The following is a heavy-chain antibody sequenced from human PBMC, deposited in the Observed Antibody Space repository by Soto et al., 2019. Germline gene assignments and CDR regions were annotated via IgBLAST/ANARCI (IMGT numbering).Heavy chain of an antibody. J-gene: IGHJ3*02. CDR3: ARWDYDFRDAFDI. CDR2: INHSGRT. D-gene: IGHD3-3*01. CDR1: GDSFGYYY. Sequence: QVQLQQWGAGLLKPSETLSLTCAVNGDSFGYYYWTWVRQTPGKGLEWIGEINHSGRTKYNPSLKSRVTISRDTSKNQFSLRLTSVTAADTAVYYCARWDYDFRDAFDIWGPGTMVTVSS. V-gene: IGHV4-34*01.